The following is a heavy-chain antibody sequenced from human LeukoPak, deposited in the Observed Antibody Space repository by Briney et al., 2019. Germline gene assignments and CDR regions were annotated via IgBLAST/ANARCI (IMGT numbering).Heavy chain of an antibody. Sequence: LETLSLTCTVSGGSISSYYWSWIRQPPGKGLEWIGYIYYSGSTNYNPSLKSRVTISVDTSKNQFSLKLSSVTAADTAVYYCATGIVVVPAAMPDYFDYWGQGTLVTVSS. CDR2: IYYSGST. J-gene: IGHJ4*02. V-gene: IGHV4-59*01. CDR3: ATGIVVVPAAMPDYFDY. CDR1: GGSISSYY. D-gene: IGHD2-2*01.